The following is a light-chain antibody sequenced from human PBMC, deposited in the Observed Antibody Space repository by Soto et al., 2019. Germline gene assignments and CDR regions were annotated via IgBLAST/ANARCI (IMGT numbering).Light chain of an antibody. CDR3: QLSRT. CDR2: GAS. J-gene: IGKJ4*01. Sequence: EIVLTQSPCTLSWSAGERATLSCRASQSVGRDYLGWYQQKPGQAPRLLIYGASSRAAGIPDRFSGSGSGTDFTLTISRLEPEDFAVYYCQLSRTFGGGTKVDIK. CDR1: QSVGRDY. V-gene: IGKV3-20*01.